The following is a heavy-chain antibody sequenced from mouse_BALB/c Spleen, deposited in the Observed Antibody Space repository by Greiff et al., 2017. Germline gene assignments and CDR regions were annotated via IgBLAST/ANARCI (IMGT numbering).Heavy chain of an antibody. D-gene: IGHD1-1*01. CDR3: ARYYGSREAMDY. V-gene: IGHV1-55*01. CDR1: GYNFTSYW. J-gene: IGHJ4*01. CDR2: IYPGSGST. Sequence: VQLQQPGAELVKPGTSVKLSCKASGYNFTSYWINWVKLRPGQGLEWIGDIYPGSGSTNYNEKFKSKATLTVDTSSSTAYMQLSSLASEDSALYYCARYYGSREAMDYWGQGTSVTVSS.